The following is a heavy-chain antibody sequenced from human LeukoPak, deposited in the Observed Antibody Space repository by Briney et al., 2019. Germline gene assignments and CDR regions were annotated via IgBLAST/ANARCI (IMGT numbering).Heavy chain of an antibody. CDR2: INPNSGGT. D-gene: IGHD6-13*01. CDR1: RYTFTGYY. V-gene: IGHV1-2*02. CDR3: ARSTGGIGSPLDY. J-gene: IGHJ4*02. Sequence: ASVKVSCKASRYTFTGYYMHWVRQAPGQGLEWIGWINPNSGGTNYTQKFQGRVTMTRDTSISTAYMEVNRLRSDDTAVYYCARSTGGIGSPLDYWGQGTLVTVSS.